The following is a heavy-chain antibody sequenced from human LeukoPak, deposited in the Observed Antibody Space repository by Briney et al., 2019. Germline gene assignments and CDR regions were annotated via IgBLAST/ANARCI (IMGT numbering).Heavy chain of an antibody. V-gene: IGHV4-34*01. CDR1: GGSLSGYY. D-gene: IGHD3-3*01. J-gene: IGHJ4*02. CDR3: ARGSRSAYYDFWGGSLDY. CDR2: INHSGST. Sequence: SETLSLTCAVYGGSLSGYYWSWIRQPPGKGLEWIGEINHSGSTNYNPSLKSRVTISVDTSENQFSLKLSSVTAADTAVYYCARGSRSAYYDFWGGSLDYWGQGTLVTVSS.